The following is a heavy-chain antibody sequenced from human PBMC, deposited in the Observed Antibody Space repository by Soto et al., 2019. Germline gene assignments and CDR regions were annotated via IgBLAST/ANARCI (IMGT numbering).Heavy chain of an antibody. V-gene: IGHV1-69*06. CDR2: IIPIFGTA. D-gene: IGHD3-10*01. CDR1: GGTFSSYA. CDR3: ARGSRGAIYGMDG. Sequence: SVKVSCKASGGTFSSYAISWVRQAPGQGLEWMGGIIPIFGTANYAQKFQGRVTITADKSTSTAYMELSSLRSEDTAVYYGARGSRGAIYGMDGWGQGTTVTFSS. J-gene: IGHJ6*02.